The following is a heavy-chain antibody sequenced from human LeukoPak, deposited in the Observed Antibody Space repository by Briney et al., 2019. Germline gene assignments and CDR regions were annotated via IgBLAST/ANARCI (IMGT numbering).Heavy chain of an antibody. V-gene: IGHV3-21*04. J-gene: IGHJ4*02. D-gene: IGHD1-7*01. CDR2: ISSSSSYI. Sequence: SGGSLRLSCAASGFTFSSYSMNWVRQAPGKGLEWVSSISSSSSYIYYADSVKGRFTISRDNSKNTLYLQMNSLRAEDTAVYYCASPVRTGTTAYFDYWGQGTLVTVSS. CDR1: GFTFSSYS. CDR3: ASPVRTGTTAYFDY.